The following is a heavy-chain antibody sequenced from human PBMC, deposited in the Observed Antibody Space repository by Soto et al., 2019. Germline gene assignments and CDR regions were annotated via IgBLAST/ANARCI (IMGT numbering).Heavy chain of an antibody. CDR3: ARDLWQQWLVFFDY. J-gene: IGHJ4*02. CDR1: GYTFTSYG. V-gene: IGHV1-18*01. Sequence: ASVKVSCKASGYTFTSYGISWVRQAPGQGLEWMGWISAYNGNTNYAQKLQGRVTMTTDTSTSTAYMELRSLRSDDTAVYYCARDLWQQWLVFFDYWGQGTLVTVSS. D-gene: IGHD6-19*01. CDR2: ISAYNGNT.